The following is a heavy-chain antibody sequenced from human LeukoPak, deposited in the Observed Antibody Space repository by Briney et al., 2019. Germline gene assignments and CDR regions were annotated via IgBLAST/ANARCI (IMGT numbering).Heavy chain of an antibody. Sequence: GGSLRLSCAASGFTFSSYAMSWVRQAPGKGLEWVSAISGSGGSTYYADSVKGRFTISRDNSKNTLYLQMNSLRAEDTAVYYCARDYDYANWFDPWGQGSLVTVSS. CDR2: ISGSGGST. CDR3: ARDYDYANWFDP. CDR1: GFTFSSYA. V-gene: IGHV3-23*01. D-gene: IGHD4/OR15-4a*01. J-gene: IGHJ5*02.